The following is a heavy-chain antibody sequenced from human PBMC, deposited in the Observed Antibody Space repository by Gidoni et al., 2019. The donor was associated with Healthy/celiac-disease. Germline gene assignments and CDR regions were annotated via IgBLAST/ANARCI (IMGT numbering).Heavy chain of an antibody. J-gene: IGHJ4*02. V-gene: IGHV4-39*07. CDR3: ARGRGSGWLLDY. Sequence: QLQLQESGPGLVKPSETLSLTCTVSGGSISSSSYYWGWIRQPPGKGLEWIGSIYYSGSTYYNPSLKSRVTISVDTSKNQFSLKLSSVTAADTAVYYCARGRGSGWLLDYWGQGTLVTVSS. CDR1: GGSISSSSYY. D-gene: IGHD6-19*01. CDR2: IYYSGST.